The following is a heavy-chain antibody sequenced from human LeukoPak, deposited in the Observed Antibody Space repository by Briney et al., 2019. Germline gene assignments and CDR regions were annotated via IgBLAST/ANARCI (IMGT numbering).Heavy chain of an antibody. CDR2: IIPIFGTA. V-gene: IGHV1-69*05. Sequence: SVKVSCKASGGTFSSYAISWVRQAPGQGLEWMGGIIPIFGTANYAQKFQGRVTITTDESTGTAYMELSSLRSEDTAVYYCARGYCSSTSCYGALDPWGQGTLVTVSS. CDR1: GGTFSSYA. J-gene: IGHJ5*02. CDR3: ARGYCSSTSCYGALDP. D-gene: IGHD2-2*01.